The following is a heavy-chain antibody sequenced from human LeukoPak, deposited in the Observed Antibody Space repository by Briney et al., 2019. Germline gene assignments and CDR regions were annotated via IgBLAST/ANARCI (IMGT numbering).Heavy chain of an antibody. J-gene: IGHJ4*02. V-gene: IGHV3-48*01. Sequence: HPGGSLRLSCAASGFTFSSYSMNWVRQAPGKGLEWVSYISSSSSTIYYADSVKGRFTISRDNAKSSLYLQMNSLRAEDTAVYYCARVYYYGSGILVDYWGQGTLVTVSS. CDR3: ARVYYYGSGILVDY. D-gene: IGHD3-10*01. CDR2: ISSSSSTI. CDR1: GFTFSSYS.